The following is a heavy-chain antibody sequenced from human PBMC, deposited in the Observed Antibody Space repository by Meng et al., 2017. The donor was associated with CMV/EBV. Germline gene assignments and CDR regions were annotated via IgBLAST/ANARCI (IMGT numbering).Heavy chain of an antibody. Sequence: GSLRLSCTVSGGSISSYYWSWIRQPPGKGLEWIGYIYYSGSTNYNPSLKSRVTISVDTSKNQFSLKLSSVTAADTAVYYCARRTMIDAFDIWGQVTMVTVSS. CDR1: GGSISSYY. D-gene: IGHD3-22*01. J-gene: IGHJ3*02. CDR2: IYYSGST. V-gene: IGHV4-59*01. CDR3: ARRTMIDAFDI.